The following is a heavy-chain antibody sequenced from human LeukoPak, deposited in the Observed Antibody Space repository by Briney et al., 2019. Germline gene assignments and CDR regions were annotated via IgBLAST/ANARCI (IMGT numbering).Heavy chain of an antibody. J-gene: IGHJ3*02. D-gene: IGHD6-13*01. Sequence: ASVKVSCKASGGTFSSYAISWVRQAPGQGLEWMGWINTNTGNPTYAQGFTGRFVFSLDTSVGTAYLQISSLKAEDTAVYYCARVIAAADRRAFDIWGQGTMVTVSS. CDR1: GGTFSSYA. CDR2: INTNTGNP. V-gene: IGHV7-4-1*02. CDR3: ARVIAAADRRAFDI.